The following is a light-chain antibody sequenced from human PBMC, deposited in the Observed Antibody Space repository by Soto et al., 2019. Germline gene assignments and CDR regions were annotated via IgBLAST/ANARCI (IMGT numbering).Light chain of an antibody. Sequence: IVLTQSPGTLSLSPGERATLSCRASQSTSSSYLAWYQQKPGQAPRLLIYGASYRATGIPDRFSGSGSGTDFSLTISRLEPEDFAVYYCQQYGSSPQTFGQGTKVDIK. J-gene: IGKJ1*01. V-gene: IGKV3-20*01. CDR1: QSTSSSY. CDR2: GAS. CDR3: QQYGSSPQT.